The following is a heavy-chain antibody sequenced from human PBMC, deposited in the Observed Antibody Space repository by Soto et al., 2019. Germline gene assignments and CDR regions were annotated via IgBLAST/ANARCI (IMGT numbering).Heavy chain of an antibody. J-gene: IGHJ4*02. CDR3: ARDRYYDDSGLYYESAD. V-gene: IGHV1-69*01. CDR1: GGTFGNYG. Sequence: QVQLVQSGAEVKKPGSSVKVSCKASGGTFGNYGLSWVRQAPGQGLEWMGGLLPRLGLTKSAQRFQGRVTFTADESTNTAYMELSSLRSEDTAVFYCARDRYYDDSGLYYESADWGQGTLVTVSS. D-gene: IGHD3-22*01. CDR2: LLPRLGLT.